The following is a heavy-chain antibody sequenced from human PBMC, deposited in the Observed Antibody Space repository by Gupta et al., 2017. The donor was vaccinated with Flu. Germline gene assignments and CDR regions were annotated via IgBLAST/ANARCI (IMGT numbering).Heavy chain of an antibody. D-gene: IGHD6-6*01. J-gene: IGHJ4*02. V-gene: IGHV3-9*01. CDR3: ARGVGSSSLFIYFDY. Sequence: EVQLVESGGGLVQPGRSLRLSCAASGFMFDDPAIPWVRQPPGKGLEWVSGITGNSDIVHYADSVKGRFTISRDNAKNSLSLQMSSLRPEDTAFYYCARGVGSSSLFIYFDYWGQGNMVTVSS. CDR1: GFMFDDPA. CDR2: ITGNSDIV.